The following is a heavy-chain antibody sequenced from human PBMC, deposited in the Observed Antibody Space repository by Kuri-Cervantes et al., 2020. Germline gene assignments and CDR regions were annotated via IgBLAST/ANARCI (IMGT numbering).Heavy chain of an antibody. V-gene: IGHV3-9*01. J-gene: IGHJ6*02. CDR2: ISWNSGSI. CDR3: ARDPYGMDV. Sequence: SLRLSCAASGFTFDDYAMHWVRQAPGKGLEWVSGISWNSGSIGYADSVKGRFTISRDNAKNSLYLQMNSLRDEDTAVYYCARDPYGMDVWGQGTTVTVSS. CDR1: GFTFDDYA.